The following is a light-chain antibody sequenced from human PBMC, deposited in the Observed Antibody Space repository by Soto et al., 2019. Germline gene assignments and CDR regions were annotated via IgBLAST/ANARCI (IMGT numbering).Light chain of an antibody. V-gene: IGLV2-14*01. CDR3: SSYTRNTALV. CDR1: SIDIGPYDY. J-gene: IGLJ1*01. CDR2: EVT. Sequence: QSVLTQPASVSGSPGQSITISCTGTSIDIGPYDYVPWYQQHPGKAPKLMIYEVTNRPSGVSHRFSGSKSGSTASLTISGLQAEDEADYYCSSYTRNTALVFGPGTKVTVL.